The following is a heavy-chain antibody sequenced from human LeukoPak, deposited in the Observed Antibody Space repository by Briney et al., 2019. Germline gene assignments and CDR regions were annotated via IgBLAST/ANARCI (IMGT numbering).Heavy chain of an antibody. CDR2: ISAYNGNT. V-gene: IGHV1-18*04. J-gene: IGHJ4*02. CDR3: ARREGSGSYYRSEY. CDR1: GYTFTSYG. D-gene: IGHD3-10*01. Sequence: ASVTVSCKASGYTFTSYGISWVRQAPGQGLEWMGWISAYNGNTNYAQKLQGRVTMTTDTSTSTAYMELRSLRSDDTAVYYCARREGSGSYYRSEYWGQGTLVTVSS.